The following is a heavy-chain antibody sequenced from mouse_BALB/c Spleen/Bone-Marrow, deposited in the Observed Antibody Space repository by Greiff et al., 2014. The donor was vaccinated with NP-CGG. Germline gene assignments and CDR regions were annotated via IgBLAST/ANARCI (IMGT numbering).Heavy chain of an antibody. CDR3: ARGNYEAMDY. J-gene: IGHJ4*01. Sequence: VQLQESGAELAKPGASVKMSCKASGYTFTTYWMHWVKQRPGQGLEWIGYINPSTGYTAYNQKSKDKATLTADKSSNTAYMQLSSLTSEDSAVYYCARGNYEAMDYWGQGTSVTVSS. CDR1: GYTFTTYW. V-gene: IGHV1-7*01. D-gene: IGHD2-1*01. CDR2: INPSTGYT.